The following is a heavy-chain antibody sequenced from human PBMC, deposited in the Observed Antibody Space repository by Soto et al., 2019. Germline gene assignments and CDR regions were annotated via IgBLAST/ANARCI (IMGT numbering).Heavy chain of an antibody. J-gene: IGHJ6*02. D-gene: IGHD3-9*01. Sequence: ASVKVSCKASGYTFTSYAMHWVRQAPGQRLEWMGWINAGNGNTKYSQKFQGRVTITRDTSASTAYMELNSLRSEDTAVYYCARSDILTGYSGGPNYYYGMDVWGQGTTVTVSS. CDR2: INAGNGNT. CDR1: GYTFTSYA. CDR3: ARSDILTGYSGGPNYYYGMDV. V-gene: IGHV1-3*01.